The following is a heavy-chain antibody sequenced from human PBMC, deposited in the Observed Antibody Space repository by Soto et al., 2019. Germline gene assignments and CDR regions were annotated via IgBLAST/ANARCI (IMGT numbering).Heavy chain of an antibody. D-gene: IGHD3-3*01. V-gene: IGHV3-48*03. J-gene: IGHJ6*02. CDR1: GFSFSVFN. CDR2: MTSSGDSV. CDR3: ARDNHPTNVFGDYGTKV. Sequence: EEQLAESGGGLVQPGGSLTLSCAASGFSFSVFNMNCVRQAPGKGLEWVSYMTSSGDSVYYSDSVKGSFTISRDNAKNSLFLQMHSLRAEETAVYFWARDNHPTNVFGDYGTKVWCQGNTVIGSS.